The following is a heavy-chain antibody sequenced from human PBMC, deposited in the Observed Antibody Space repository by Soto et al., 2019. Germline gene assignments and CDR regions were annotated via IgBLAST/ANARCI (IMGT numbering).Heavy chain of an antibody. CDR3: ARGTWELLDFFDY. CDR1: GGSISSYY. D-gene: IGHD1-26*01. CDR2: IYYSGST. J-gene: IGHJ4*02. Sequence: SETLSLTCTVSGGSISSYYWSWIRQPPGKGLEWIGYIYYSGSTNYNPSLKSRVTISVDTSKNQFSLKLSSVTAADRAVYYCARGTWELLDFFDYWGQGTLVTVSS. V-gene: IGHV4-59*01.